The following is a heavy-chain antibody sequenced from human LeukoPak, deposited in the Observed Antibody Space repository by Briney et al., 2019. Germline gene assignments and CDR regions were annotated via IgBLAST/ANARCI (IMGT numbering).Heavy chain of an antibody. CDR2: IYSGGST. CDR1: GFTVSSNY. J-gene: IGHJ4*02. Sequence: GGYLRLSCAASGFTVSSNYMIWVRQAPWKGLEWVSTIYSGGSTYYADSVKGRFTISRDNSKNTLFLQMNSLSAGDTAVYYCATEGYWGQGTLVTVSS. CDR3: ATEGY. V-gene: IGHV3-66*01.